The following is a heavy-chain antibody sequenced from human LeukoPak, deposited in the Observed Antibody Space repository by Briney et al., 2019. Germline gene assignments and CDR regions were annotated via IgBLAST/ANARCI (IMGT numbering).Heavy chain of an antibody. D-gene: IGHD2-2*01. CDR3: AKDPLRGADIVVVPAATYYFDY. CDR2: ISGSGGST. V-gene: IGHV3-23*01. CDR1: GFTFSSYA. J-gene: IGHJ4*02. Sequence: GGSLRLSCAASGFTFSSYAMSWVRQAPGKGLEWVSAISGSGGSTYYADSVKGRFTISRDNSKNTLYLQMNSLRAEDTAVYYCAKDPLRGADIVVVPAATYYFDYWGQGTLVTVSS.